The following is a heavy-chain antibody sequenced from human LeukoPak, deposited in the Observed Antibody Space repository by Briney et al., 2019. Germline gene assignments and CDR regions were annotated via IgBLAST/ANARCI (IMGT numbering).Heavy chain of an antibody. CDR3: ARGGMYQAGMDV. CDR2: IYTSGNT. D-gene: IGHD2-2*01. J-gene: IGHJ6*02. CDR1: GGSFSGYY. V-gene: IGHV4-59*10. Sequence: SETLSLTCAVYGGSFSGYYWSWIRQPAGKGLEWIGRIYTSGNTNYNPSLKSRVAMSVDTSKNHFSLNLTSVTAADTAVYYCARGGMYQAGMDVWGQGTTVTVSS.